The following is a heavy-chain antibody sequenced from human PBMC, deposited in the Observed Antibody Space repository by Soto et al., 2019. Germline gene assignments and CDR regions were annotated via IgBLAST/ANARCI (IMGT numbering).Heavy chain of an antibody. CDR2: ITHSGST. J-gene: IGHJ6*02. CDR1: GGSFSDYSWH. Sequence: PSETLSLTCAVYGGSFSDYSWHWTWIRQPPGKGLEWIGEITHSGSTSHNPSLKSRVTLPLDTSKNQFSLILTSVTAADTAVYYCARGALNEDLWSGPINGGMDVLGQGTTVTVSS. CDR3: ARGALNEDLWSGPINGGMDV. D-gene: IGHD3-3*01. V-gene: IGHV4-34*01.